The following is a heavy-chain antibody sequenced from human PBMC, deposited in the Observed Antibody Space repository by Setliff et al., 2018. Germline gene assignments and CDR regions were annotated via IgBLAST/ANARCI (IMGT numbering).Heavy chain of an antibody. D-gene: IGHD6-19*01. Sequence: SETLSLPCTVSGDSISSRTHCWSWIRQPAGKGLEWIGQVYTSWSTNYNPSLKSRVTISLDTSKNQFSLNLTSVTAADTAVYYCARASSGWYSAYYYYMDVWGKGTTVTVSS. J-gene: IGHJ6*03. CDR3: ARASSGWYSAYYYYMDV. CDR1: GDSISSRTHC. CDR2: VYTSWST. V-gene: IGHV4-61*09.